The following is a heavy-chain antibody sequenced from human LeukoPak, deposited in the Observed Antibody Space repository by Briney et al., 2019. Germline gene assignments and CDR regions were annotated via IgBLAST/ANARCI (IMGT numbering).Heavy chain of an antibody. CDR2: IKEDGSAT. CDR1: GFTFSTYW. Sequence: GGALRLSCAASGFTFSTYWMTWVRQAPGKGPEWVANIKEDGSATYYVDSVKGRFTISRDNAKKSLYLQMNSLRAEDTAVYYCARDSPGYLAYDSWGQGTLVTVSS. D-gene: IGHD1-1*01. J-gene: IGHJ4*02. CDR3: ARDSPGYLAYDS. V-gene: IGHV3-7*04.